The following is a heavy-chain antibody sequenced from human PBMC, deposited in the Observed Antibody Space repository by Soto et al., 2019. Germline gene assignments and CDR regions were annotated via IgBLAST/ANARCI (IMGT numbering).Heavy chain of an antibody. D-gene: IGHD3-9*01. CDR3: AVLTGYRIDH. J-gene: IGHJ5*02. V-gene: IGHV1-18*01. CDR2: ISPKSGNT. Sequence: WPRQAPGQGLEWIGWISPKSGNTNYAQKVKGRAAFTTDTSTSTAYMDLRSLRSDDTSVYYCAVLTGYRIDHRGQGTLVTVSS.